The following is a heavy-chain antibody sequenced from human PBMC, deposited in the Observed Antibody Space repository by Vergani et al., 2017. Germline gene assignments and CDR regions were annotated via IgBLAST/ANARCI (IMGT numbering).Heavy chain of an antibody. CDR2: VSFRGDT. Sequence: QVKLQESCPGLVKPSETLSLTCTVSGASVNSYYWSWIRHPPGKGLEWMGYVSFRGDTLYDPSVKGRMTISLNTSSNQFSLYLTSVTAADTAVYYCARSRIYYGAGSPDYWGQGTLVTVSS. CDR1: GASVNSYY. D-gene: IGHD3-10*01. J-gene: IGHJ4*02. V-gene: IGHV4-59*02. CDR3: ARSRIYYGAGSPDY.